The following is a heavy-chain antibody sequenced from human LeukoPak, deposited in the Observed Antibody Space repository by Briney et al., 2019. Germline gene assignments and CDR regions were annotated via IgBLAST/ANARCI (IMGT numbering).Heavy chain of an antibody. CDR3: AKANDILTGYYTFDY. D-gene: IGHD3-9*01. Sequence: GGSLRLSCAASGFTFSSYGMHWVRQAPGKGLEWVAFIRYDGSNKYYADSVKGRFTISRDNSKNTLYLQMNSLRAEDTAVYYCAKANDILTGYYTFDYWGQGTLVTVSS. CDR2: IRYDGSNK. J-gene: IGHJ4*02. V-gene: IGHV3-30*02. CDR1: GFTFSSYG.